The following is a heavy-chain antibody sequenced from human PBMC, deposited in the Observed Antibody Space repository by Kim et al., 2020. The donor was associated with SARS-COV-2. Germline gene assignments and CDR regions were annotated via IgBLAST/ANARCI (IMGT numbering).Heavy chain of an antibody. D-gene: IGHD6-19*01. Sequence: YAESVKGRFNLTRDNAKRTMYLQMKSLRAEDTAVYYCVRGSSGWRGFDYWGQGTLVTVSS. J-gene: IGHJ4*02. V-gene: IGHV3-74*01. CDR3: VRGSSGWRGFDY.